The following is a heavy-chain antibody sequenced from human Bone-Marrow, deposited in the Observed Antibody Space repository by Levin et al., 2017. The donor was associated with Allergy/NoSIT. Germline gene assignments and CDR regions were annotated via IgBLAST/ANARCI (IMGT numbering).Heavy chain of an antibody. D-gene: IGHD3-10*01. J-gene: IGHJ4*02. CDR1: GYTFSNYG. Sequence: GASVKVSCKTSGYTFSNYGLSWVRQAPGQGPEWMGWISTVTGNTDYAQKFQGRLSLTTDTSTQTAYMELRSLTSDDTGTYFCARDRDYGSGTPPNYWGQGTLVTVSS. CDR2: ISTVTGNT. V-gene: IGHV1-18*01. CDR3: ARDRDYGSGTPPNY.